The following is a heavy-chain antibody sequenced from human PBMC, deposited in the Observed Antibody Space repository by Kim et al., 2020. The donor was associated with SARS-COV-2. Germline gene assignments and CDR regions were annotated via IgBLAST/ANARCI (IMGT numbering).Heavy chain of an antibody. CDR2: LSYSGRR. Sequence: SETLSLTCTVSGASIGSHGCFWAWIRQPPGRGLEWFGSLSYSGRRYYNPSLERRITTSLDTSKTQFSLRPTSVTAAATAGYHCARLYACTGSYTAYYFDFWGQGTLVAVSS. CDR1: GASIGSHGCF. V-gene: IGHV4-39*01. D-gene: IGHD3-10*01. CDR3: ARLYACTGSYTAYYFDF. J-gene: IGHJ4*02.